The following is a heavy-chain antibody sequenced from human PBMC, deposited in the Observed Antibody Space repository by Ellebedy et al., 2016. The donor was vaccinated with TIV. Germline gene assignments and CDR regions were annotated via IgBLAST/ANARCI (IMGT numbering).Heavy chain of an antibody. CDR1: GFTFSSYW. V-gene: IGHV3-74*01. CDR3: AREAAAGSGRYFDL. J-gene: IGHJ2*01. Sequence: HTGGSLRLSCAASGFTFSSYWMHWVRQAPGKGLVWVSRIYSDGNSTNYADSVRGRFTISRDNAKNTLYLQMNSLRAEGTAVYYCAREAAAGSGRYFDLWGRGTLVTVSS. D-gene: IGHD6-13*01. CDR2: IYSDGNST.